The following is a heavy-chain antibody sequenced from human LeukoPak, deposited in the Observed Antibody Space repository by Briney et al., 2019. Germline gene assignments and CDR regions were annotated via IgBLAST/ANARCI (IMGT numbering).Heavy chain of an antibody. D-gene: IGHD5-18*01. Sequence: QPGGSLRLSCAASGFTVSSNYMSWVRQAPGKGLEWVSVIYSGGSTYYADSVKGRFTISRDNSKNTLYPQMNSLRAEDTAVYYCARTQYSYGYATIWGQGTMVTVSS. J-gene: IGHJ3*02. CDR1: GFTVSSNY. CDR3: ARTQYSYGYATI. CDR2: IYSGGST. V-gene: IGHV3-66*01.